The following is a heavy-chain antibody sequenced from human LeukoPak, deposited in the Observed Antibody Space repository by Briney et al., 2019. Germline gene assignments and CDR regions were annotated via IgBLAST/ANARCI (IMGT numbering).Heavy chain of an antibody. CDR2: IYTSGST. J-gene: IGHJ4*02. V-gene: IGHV4-61*02. Sequence: PSQTLSLTCTVSGGSISSGSYYWSWIRQPAGKGLEWIGRIYTSGSTNYNPSLKSRVNISVDTSQNQFSLKLSSVTAADTAVYYCARSWYYYDSSGYYSGYFDYWGQGTLVTVSS. D-gene: IGHD3-22*01. CDR1: GGSISSGSYY. CDR3: ARSWYYYDSSGYYSGYFDY.